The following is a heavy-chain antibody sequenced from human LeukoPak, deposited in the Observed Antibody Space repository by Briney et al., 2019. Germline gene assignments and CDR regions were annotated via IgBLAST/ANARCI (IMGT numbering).Heavy chain of an antibody. CDR2: VYYSRSS. J-gene: IGHJ5*02. CDR1: GGSISSNY. Sequence: SETLSLTCTVSGGSISSNYWSWIRQPPGKGLEWIGYVYYSRSSNYNPSLKSRVSISVDTSKNHFSLKPSSVTAADTAVYYCARGGVVVVTAPRRFDPWGQGTLVTVSS. CDR3: ARGGVVVVTAPRRFDP. D-gene: IGHD2-21*02. V-gene: IGHV4-59*12.